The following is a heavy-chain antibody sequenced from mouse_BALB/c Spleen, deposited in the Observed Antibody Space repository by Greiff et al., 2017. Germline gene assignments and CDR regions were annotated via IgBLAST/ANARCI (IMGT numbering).Heavy chain of an antibody. CDR1: GYSITSGYY. V-gene: IGHV3-6*02. D-gene: IGHD1-1*01. J-gene: IGHJ3*02. Sequence: EVQLQQSGPGLVKPSQSLSLTCSVTGYSITSGYYWNWIRQFPGNKLEWMGYISYDGSNNYNPSLKNRISITRDTSKNQFFLKLNSVTTEDTATYYCARDTDGYWGQGTLVTVSA. CDR2: ISYDGSN. CDR3: ARDTDGY.